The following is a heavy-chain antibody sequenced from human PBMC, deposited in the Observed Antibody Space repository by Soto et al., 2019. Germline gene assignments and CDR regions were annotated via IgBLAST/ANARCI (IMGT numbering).Heavy chain of an antibody. CDR3: AGDGGGGRFRAFDI. D-gene: IGHD3-16*01. CDR1: GYTLTGYY. CDR2: INPNSGGT. J-gene: IGHJ3*02. V-gene: IGHV1-2*04. Sequence: VKISCKASGYTLTGYYMQWVRQAPGQGLEWMGWINPNSGGTNYAQKFQGWVTMTRDTSISTAYMELSRLRFDDTAFYYCAGDGGGGRFRAFDIWRQGTMVTVSS.